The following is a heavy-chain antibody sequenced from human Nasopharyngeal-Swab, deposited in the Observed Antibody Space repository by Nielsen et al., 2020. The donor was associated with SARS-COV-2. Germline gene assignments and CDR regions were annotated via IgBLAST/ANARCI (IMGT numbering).Heavy chain of an antibody. J-gene: IGHJ5*02. V-gene: IGHV4-39*01. CDR1: GGSISSSSYY. Sequence: GSLRLSCTVSGGSISSSSYYWGWIRQPPGKGLEWIGSIYYSGSTYYNPSLKSRVTISVDTSKNQFSLKLSSVTAADTAVYYCGGVPAAIDWFDPWGQGTLVTVSS. CDR2: IYYSGST. D-gene: IGHD2-2*01. CDR3: GGVPAAIDWFDP.